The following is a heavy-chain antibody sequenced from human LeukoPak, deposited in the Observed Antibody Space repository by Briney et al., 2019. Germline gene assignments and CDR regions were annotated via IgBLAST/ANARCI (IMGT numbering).Heavy chain of an antibody. CDR3: ARDLKLDGSSRYYAFDI. J-gene: IGHJ3*02. V-gene: IGHV4-59*01. CDR2: VYYSGSS. D-gene: IGHD3-22*01. CDR1: RGSITDYY. Sequence: PSETLSLTCTVSRGSITDYYWGWIRQPPGKGLEWIGYVYYSGSSNYNPSLKSRVTISVDTSKNQFSLKMSSVTAADTAVYYCARDLKLDGSSRYYAFDIWGQGTMVAVSS.